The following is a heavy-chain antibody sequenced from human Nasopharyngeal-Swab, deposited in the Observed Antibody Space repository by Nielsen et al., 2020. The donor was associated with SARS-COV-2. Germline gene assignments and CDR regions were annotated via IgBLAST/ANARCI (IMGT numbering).Heavy chain of an antibody. Sequence: GESLTISCAASGFTFSSYVMNWVRPAPGKGLEWVSYISSGGSTIYYADSVKGRFTISRDNAKNSLYLQMNSLRAENTAVYYCARVAVTYYFDYWGQGTLVTVSS. CDR2: ISSGGSTI. D-gene: IGHD2-21*02. J-gene: IGHJ4*02. CDR1: GFTFSSYV. V-gene: IGHV3-48*03. CDR3: ARVAVTYYFDY.